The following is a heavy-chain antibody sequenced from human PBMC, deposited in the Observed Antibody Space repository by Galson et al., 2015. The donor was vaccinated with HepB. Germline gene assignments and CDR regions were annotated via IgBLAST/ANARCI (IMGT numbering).Heavy chain of an antibody. CDR2: MRYDGSKK. D-gene: IGHD3-3*01. J-gene: IGHJ6*02. V-gene: IGHV3-30*02. CDR1: GFAFTNYG. Sequence: SLRLSCAASGFAFTNYGMHWVRQAPGKGLEWVAFMRYDGSKKLYADSVKGRFTISKDNSKNTLYLQMNSLRTEDTAVYYCARDGSPSDFRRLLYGMDVWGQGTTVTVSS. CDR3: ARDGSPSDFRRLLYGMDV.